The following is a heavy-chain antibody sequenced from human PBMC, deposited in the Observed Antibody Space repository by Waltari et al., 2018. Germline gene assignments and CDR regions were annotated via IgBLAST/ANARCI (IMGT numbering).Heavy chain of an antibody. CDR1: GGSFSGYY. Sequence: QVQLQQWGAGLLKPSETLSLTCAVYGGSFSGYYWSWIRQPPGKGLGWSGELNHSGSTNYHPSLKIRVTISVDTSKTQFSLKLSSVTAADTAVYYCARRGRDGYNRRYFDYWGQGTLVTVSS. CDR3: ARRGRDGYNRRYFDY. CDR2: LNHSGST. J-gene: IGHJ4*02. V-gene: IGHV4-34*01. D-gene: IGHD5-12*01.